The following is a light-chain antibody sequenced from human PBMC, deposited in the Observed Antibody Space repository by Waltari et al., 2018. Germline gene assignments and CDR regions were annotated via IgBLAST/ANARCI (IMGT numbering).Light chain of an antibody. J-gene: IGKJ5*01. CDR1: QGINKY. Sequence: DIQMTQSPSSLSASVGDRVTITCQASQGINKYLNWYQQKPGKPPNLLIYDASNLETGVPSRFSGSGSERHFTLTISSLQPEDIATYYCQQYGNLPPSVTFGQGTRLEIK. CDR3: QQYGNLPPSVT. CDR2: DAS. V-gene: IGKV1-33*01.